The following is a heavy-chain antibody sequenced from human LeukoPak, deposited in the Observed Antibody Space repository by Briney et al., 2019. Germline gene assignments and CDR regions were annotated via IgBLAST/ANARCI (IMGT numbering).Heavy chain of an antibody. CDR1: GFSFSSYA. D-gene: IGHD3-16*01. CDR2: IYSGGST. V-gene: IGHV3-66*01. CDR3: ASKGSYDYVWT. J-gene: IGHJ5*02. Sequence: GGSLRLSCAASGFSFSSYATSWVRQAPGKGLEWVSVIYSGGSTYYADSVKGRFTISRDNSKNTLYLQMNSLRAEDTAVYYCASKGSYDYVWTWGQGTLVTVSS.